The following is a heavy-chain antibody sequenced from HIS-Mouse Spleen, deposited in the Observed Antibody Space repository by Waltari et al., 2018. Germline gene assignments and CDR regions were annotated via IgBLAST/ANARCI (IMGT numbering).Heavy chain of an antibody. V-gene: IGHV4-39*07. CDR1: GGSISSSSSY. CDR2: IYYSGIQ. CDR3: AREIPYSSSWYDWYFDL. J-gene: IGHJ2*01. Sequence: QLQLQESGPGLVKPSETLSLTCTVSGGSISSSSSYWGWIRQPPGKGMEWIGSIYYSGIQYYNPGLKSRVTIAGDTSKNQCSLKLSSVTAADTAVYYCAREIPYSSSWYDWYFDLWGRGTLVTVSS. D-gene: IGHD6-13*01.